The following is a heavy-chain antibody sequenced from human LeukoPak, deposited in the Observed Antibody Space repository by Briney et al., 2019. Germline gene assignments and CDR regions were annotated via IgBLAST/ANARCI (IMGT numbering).Heavy chain of an antibody. CDR1: GFTFSSYA. CDR2: ISGSGGST. D-gene: IGHD3-22*01. CDR3: AKEFLNYYDSSGYPPDAFDI. V-gene: IGHV3-23*01. J-gene: IGHJ3*02. Sequence: PGGSLRLSCAASGFTFSSYAMSWFRQAPGKGLEWVSAISGSGGSTYYADSVKGRFTISRDNSKNTLYLQMNSLRAEDTAVYYCAKEFLNYYDSSGYPPDAFDIWGQGTMVTVSS.